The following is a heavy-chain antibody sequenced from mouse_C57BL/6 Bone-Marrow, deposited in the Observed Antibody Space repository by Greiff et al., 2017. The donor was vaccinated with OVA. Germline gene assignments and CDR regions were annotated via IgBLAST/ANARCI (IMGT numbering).Heavy chain of an antibody. CDR1: GYTFTDYY. D-gene: IGHD1-1*01. CDR3: ARSRITTVVAEDWFAY. V-gene: IGHV1-26*01. CDR2: INPNNGGT. J-gene: IGHJ3*01. Sequence: EVQLQQSGPELVKPGASVKISCTASGYTFTDYYMNWVKQSHGKSLEWIGDINPNNGGTSYTQKFKGKATLTVDKSSSTAYMELHSLTSEESAVYYCARSRITTVVAEDWFAYWGQGTLVTVSA.